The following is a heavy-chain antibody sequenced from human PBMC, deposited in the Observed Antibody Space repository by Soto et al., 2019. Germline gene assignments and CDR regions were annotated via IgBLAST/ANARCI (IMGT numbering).Heavy chain of an antibody. Sequence: GASVKVSCKASGGTFSNYAITWVRQAPGQGLEWLGRIIPIFGTTDYAQKFQGRVTITADESTTTAYMELSSLRSEDTAVYYCARHDCISSSCYYYYYYGMDVWGQGTTVTVSS. CDR3: ARHDCISSSCYYYYYYGMDV. D-gene: IGHD2-15*01. CDR1: GGTFSNYA. J-gene: IGHJ6*02. V-gene: IGHV1-69*13. CDR2: IIPIFGTT.